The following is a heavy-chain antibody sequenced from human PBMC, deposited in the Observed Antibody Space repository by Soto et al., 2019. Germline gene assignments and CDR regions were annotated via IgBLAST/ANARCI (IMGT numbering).Heavy chain of an antibody. J-gene: IGHJ6*02. V-gene: IGHV1-46*01. CDR3: ARVGSTTVTTDYYYYGMDV. CDR1: GYGYSIHY. D-gene: IGHD4-4*01. Sequence: KGAWKRAGYGYSIHYMRWRRQTKGQGLEWMGIINPSGGSTSYAQKFQGRVTMTRDTSTSTVYMELSSLRSEDTAVYYCARVGSTTVTTDYYYYGMDVWGQGTTVTVSS. CDR2: INPSGGST.